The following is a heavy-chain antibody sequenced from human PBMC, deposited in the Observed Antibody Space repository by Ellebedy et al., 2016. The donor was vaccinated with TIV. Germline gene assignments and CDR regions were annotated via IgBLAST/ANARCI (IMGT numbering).Heavy chain of an antibody. V-gene: IGHV4-59*01. CDR3: ARLRGNWFDP. D-gene: IGHD3-10*01. CDR1: GGSISSYY. Sequence: SETLSLTXIVSGGSISSYYWIWIRQPPGKGLEWLAYTYFSGTTNYHSSLKSRATMSLDTSKNQFSLTLTSVTAADTAMYFCARLRGNWFDPWGQGTLVTVSS. J-gene: IGHJ5*02. CDR2: TYFSGTT.